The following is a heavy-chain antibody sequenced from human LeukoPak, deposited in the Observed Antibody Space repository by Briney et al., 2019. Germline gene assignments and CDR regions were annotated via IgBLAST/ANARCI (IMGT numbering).Heavy chain of an antibody. V-gene: IGHV4-34*01. Sequence: SETLSLTCAVYGGSFSGYYWSWIRQPPGKGLEWIGEINHSGSTNYNPSLKSRVTISVDTSKNQFSLKLSSVTAADTAVYYCARAPQNYDYVWGSYRPNYYYYYYMDVWGKGTTVTVSS. CDR3: ARAPQNYDYVWGSYRPNYYYYYYMDV. D-gene: IGHD3-16*02. J-gene: IGHJ6*03. CDR1: GGSFSGYY. CDR2: INHSGST.